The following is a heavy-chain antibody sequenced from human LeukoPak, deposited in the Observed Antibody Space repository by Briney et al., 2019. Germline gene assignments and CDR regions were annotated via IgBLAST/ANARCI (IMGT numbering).Heavy chain of an antibody. D-gene: IGHD2-2*01. V-gene: IGHV3-11*01. CDR2: ISSSGLTT. CDR3: AKDLYCSSTSCKHDAFDI. CDR1: GFTFNDYY. J-gene: IGHJ3*02. Sequence: PGGSLRLSCAASGFTFNDYYINWIRQAPGKGLEWVSYISSSGLTTVYADSVKGRFTITRDNAHNFMSLQMNSLRAEDTAVYYCAKDLYCSSTSCKHDAFDIWGQGTMVTVSS.